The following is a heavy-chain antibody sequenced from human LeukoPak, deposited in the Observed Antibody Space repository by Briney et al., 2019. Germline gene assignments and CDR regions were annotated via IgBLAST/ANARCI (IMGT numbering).Heavy chain of an antibody. Sequence: GGSLRLSCAASGFSFSSYWIHWVRHAPGKGPVWVSHINGDGSDTNYADSVKGRFTISRDNAKNTLYLQMNSLRAEDTAVYYCARDPYYDFWSDRYMDVWGKGTTVTVSS. CDR1: GFSFSSYW. V-gene: IGHV3-74*01. D-gene: IGHD3-3*01. CDR3: ARDPYYDFWSDRYMDV. J-gene: IGHJ6*03. CDR2: INGDGSDT.